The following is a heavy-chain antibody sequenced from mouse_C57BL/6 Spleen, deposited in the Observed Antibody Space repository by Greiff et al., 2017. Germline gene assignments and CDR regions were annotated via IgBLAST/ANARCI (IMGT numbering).Heavy chain of an antibody. V-gene: IGHV7-3*01. J-gene: IGHJ3*01. D-gene: IGHD2-3*01. Sequence: EVKLMESGGGLVQPGGSLSLSCEASGFTFTDYYMSWVRQPPGKALEWLGFIRNKANGYTTEYSASVKGRFTISRDNSPSILYLQMNALRAEDSATYYCARSDGYYVGFAYWGQGTLVTVSA. CDR2: IRNKANGYTT. CDR1: GFTFTDYY. CDR3: ARSDGYYVGFAY.